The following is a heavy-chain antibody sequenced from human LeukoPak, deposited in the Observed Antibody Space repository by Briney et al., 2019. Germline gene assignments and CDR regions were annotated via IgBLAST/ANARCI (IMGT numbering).Heavy chain of an antibody. J-gene: IGHJ4*02. CDR1: GFTFSSYS. D-gene: IGHD2-21*02. Sequence: PGGFLRLSCAASGFTFSSYSMNWVRQAPGKGLEWVSSISSSSSYIYYADSVKGRFTISRDNAKNSLYLQMNSLRAEDTAVYYCARGLTSRYCGGDCYSDYWGQGTLVTVSS. CDR2: ISSSSSYI. V-gene: IGHV3-21*01. CDR3: ARGLTSRYCGGDCYSDY.